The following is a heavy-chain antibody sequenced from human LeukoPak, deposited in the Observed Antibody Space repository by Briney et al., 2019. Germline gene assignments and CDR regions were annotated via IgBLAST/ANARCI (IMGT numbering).Heavy chain of an antibody. CDR1: GFTFSSYA. Sequence: SGGSLRLSCAASGFTFSSYAVSWVRQAPGKGLEWVSSISGSGGSTYSADSVKGRFTISRDNSKNTLYLQMNSLRAEDTALYYCAKILQSYYYGGFEYWGQGALVTVSS. V-gene: IGHV3-23*01. CDR2: ISGSGGST. CDR3: AKILQSYYYGGFEY. D-gene: IGHD3-10*01. J-gene: IGHJ4*02.